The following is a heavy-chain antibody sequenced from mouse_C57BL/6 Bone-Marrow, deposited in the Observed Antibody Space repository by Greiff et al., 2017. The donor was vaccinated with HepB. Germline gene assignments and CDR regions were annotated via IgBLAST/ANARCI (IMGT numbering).Heavy chain of an antibody. J-gene: IGHJ3*01. Sequence: EVMLVESGGGLVKPGGSLKLSCAASGFTFSSYAMSWVRQTPEKRLEWVATISDGGSYTYYPDNVKGRFTISRDNAKNNLYLQMSHLKSEDTAMYYCARRYGNYGFAYWGQETLVTVSA. D-gene: IGHD2-1*01. CDR1: GFTFSSYA. CDR2: ISDGGSYT. CDR3: ARRYGNYGFAY. V-gene: IGHV5-4*03.